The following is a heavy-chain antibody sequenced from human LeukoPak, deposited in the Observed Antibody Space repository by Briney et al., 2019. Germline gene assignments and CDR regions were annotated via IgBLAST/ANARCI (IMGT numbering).Heavy chain of an antibody. D-gene: IGHD2-2*01. J-gene: IGHJ5*02. Sequence: ASVKVSCKASGYTFTSYGISWVRQAPGQGLEWMGWISAYNGNTNYAQKLQGRVTMTTDTSTSTAYMELRSLRSDDTAVYYCARDPDCSSTSCYLNWFDPWGQGTLVTVSS. CDR2: ISAYNGNT. CDR1: GYTFTSYG. V-gene: IGHV1-18*01. CDR3: ARDPDCSSTSCYLNWFDP.